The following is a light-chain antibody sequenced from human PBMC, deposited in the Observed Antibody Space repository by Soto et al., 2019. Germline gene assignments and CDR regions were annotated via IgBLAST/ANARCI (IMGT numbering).Light chain of an antibody. Sequence: QSALTQPASVSGSPGQSITISCTGTSSDVGSYNLVSWYQQHPGKAPKLMIYEVSKRPSGVSNRFSGSKSGNTASLTISGLQAEDEADYYCCSYARSSTPPYVFGTGTKVTVL. CDR3: CSYARSSTPPYV. CDR1: SSDVGSYNL. V-gene: IGLV2-23*02. J-gene: IGLJ1*01. CDR2: EVS.